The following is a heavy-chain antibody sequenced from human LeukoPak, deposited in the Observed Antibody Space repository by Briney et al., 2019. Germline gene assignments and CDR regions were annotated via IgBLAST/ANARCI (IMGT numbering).Heavy chain of an antibody. Sequence: ASVKVSCKASGYTFTSYGISWVRQAPGQGLEWMGWISAYNGNTNYAQKLQGRVTMTTDTSTSTAYMELRSLRSDDTAVDYCAREGLVLMVYVLFDYWGQGTLVTVSS. CDR3: AREGLVLMVYVLFDY. V-gene: IGHV1-18*01. CDR2: ISAYNGNT. J-gene: IGHJ4*02. CDR1: GYTFTSYG. D-gene: IGHD2-8*01.